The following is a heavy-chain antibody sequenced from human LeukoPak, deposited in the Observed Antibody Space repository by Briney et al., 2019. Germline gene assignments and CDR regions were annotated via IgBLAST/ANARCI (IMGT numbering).Heavy chain of an antibody. CDR1: GLSLTTHG. Sequence: PGKSLRLSCAASGLSLTTHGMHWVRQAPGKGLEWVAVIWYDGSNKYYADSVKGRFTISRDNAKNTLYLQMNRLGAEDTAVYYCAKSNWFDPWGQGTLVTVSS. V-gene: IGHV3-33*03. J-gene: IGHJ5*02. CDR3: AKSNWFDP. CDR2: IWYDGSNK.